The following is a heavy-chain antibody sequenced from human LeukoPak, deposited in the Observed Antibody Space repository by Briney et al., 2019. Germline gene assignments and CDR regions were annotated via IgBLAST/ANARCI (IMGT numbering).Heavy chain of an antibody. Sequence: ASVKVSCKASGYTFTSYDINWVRQATGQGLEWMGWMNPNSGNTGYAQKFQGRVTMTRNTSISTAYMELSSLRSEDTAAYYCARGLRFLEWPHDDYWGQGTLVTVSS. J-gene: IGHJ4*02. CDR1: GYTFTSYD. D-gene: IGHD3-3*01. CDR2: MNPNSGNT. V-gene: IGHV1-8*01. CDR3: ARGLRFLEWPHDDY.